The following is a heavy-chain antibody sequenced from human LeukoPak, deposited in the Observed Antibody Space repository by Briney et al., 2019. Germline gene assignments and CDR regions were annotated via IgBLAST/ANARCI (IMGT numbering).Heavy chain of an antibody. CDR2: IYYSGST. CDR3: ARDHSGYSRSNNWFDP. CDR1: GGSISSYY. Sequence: PSETLSLTCTVSGGSISSYYWSWIRQPPGKGLEWIGYIYYSGSTNYNPSLKSRVTISVDTSKNQFSLKLSSVTAADTAVYYCARDHSGYSRSNNWFDPWGQGTLVTVSS. D-gene: IGHD6-13*01. V-gene: IGHV4-59*01. J-gene: IGHJ5*02.